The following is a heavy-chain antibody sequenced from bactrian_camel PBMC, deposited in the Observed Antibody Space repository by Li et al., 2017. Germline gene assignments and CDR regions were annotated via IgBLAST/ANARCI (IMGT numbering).Heavy chain of an antibody. V-gene: IGHV3S55*01. Sequence: HVQLVESGGDSVQAGGTLTLSCAASGPLYRSYSMAWFRQAPGKEREGVASIDGDGHTGYLDSVKGRFTISSDNTKNMSYLQMNSLKSEDTALYYCVAGPFYCNGGYCDDHEYNYWGQGTQVTVS. CDR2: IDGDGHT. J-gene: IGHJ4*01. D-gene: IGHD2*01. CDR3: VAGPFYCNGGYCDDHEYNY. CDR1: GPLYRSYS.